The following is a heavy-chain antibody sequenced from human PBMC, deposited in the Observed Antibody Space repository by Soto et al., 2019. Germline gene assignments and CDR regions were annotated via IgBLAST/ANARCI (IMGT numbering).Heavy chain of an antibody. J-gene: IGHJ4*02. Sequence: SLRRSCTSSAHTRTEFSIHWVRQAPGKRLELMRGFDPEGGEAIYAQKWHGRVTVTEDTVTGTAYMELSGLKSDDTASYYGAKPTPLGGAIISNISLDCWGQGPPVTASS. CDR1: AHTRTEFS. D-gene: IGHD3-16*02. V-gene: IGHV1-24*01. CDR3: AKPTPLGGAIISNISLDC. CDR2: FDPEGGEA.